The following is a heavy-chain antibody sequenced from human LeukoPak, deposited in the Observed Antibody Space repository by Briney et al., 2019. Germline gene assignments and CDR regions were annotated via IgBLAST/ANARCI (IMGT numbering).Heavy chain of an antibody. CDR3: ARDYGDYANDY. Sequence: GGSLRLSCAASGFSVSSNYMSWVRQAPGKGLEWVSVIYSGGSTYYADSVKGRFTISRDNAKNSLYLQMNSLRDEDTAVYYCARDYGDYANDYWGQGTLVTVSS. CDR2: IYSGGST. V-gene: IGHV3-66*01. D-gene: IGHD4-17*01. CDR1: GFSVSSNY. J-gene: IGHJ4*02.